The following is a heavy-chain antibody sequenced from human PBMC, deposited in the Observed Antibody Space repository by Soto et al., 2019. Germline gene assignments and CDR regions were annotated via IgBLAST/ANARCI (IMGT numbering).Heavy chain of an antibody. CDR1: GFTFSNYA. V-gene: IGHV3-23*01. D-gene: IGHD2-2*01. CDR2: VNNSGGGT. J-gene: IGHJ4*02. Sequence: EVQLLESGGGLVRPGGSLRLSCAASGFTFSNYALTWVRQAPGKGLEWVSDVNNSGGGTNYADSVKGRFTISRDNSKSTLYLELNSLRVEDTAVYYCAKADSGHLGCRRLDCWGQGTLVTVSS. CDR3: AKADSGHLGCRRLDC.